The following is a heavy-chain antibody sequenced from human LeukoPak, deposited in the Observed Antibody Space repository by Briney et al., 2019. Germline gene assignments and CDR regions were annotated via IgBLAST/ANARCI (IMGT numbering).Heavy chain of an antibody. Sequence: GGSRRLSCAASGFTFSSYGMHWVRQAPGKGLEWVAFIRYDGSNKYYADSVKGRFTISRDNSKNTLYLQMNSLRAEDTAVYYCAKTPDIVVVPAARSDAFDIWGQGTMVTVSS. CDR3: AKTPDIVVVPAARSDAFDI. V-gene: IGHV3-30*02. CDR2: IRYDGSNK. CDR1: GFTFSSYG. J-gene: IGHJ3*02. D-gene: IGHD2-2*01.